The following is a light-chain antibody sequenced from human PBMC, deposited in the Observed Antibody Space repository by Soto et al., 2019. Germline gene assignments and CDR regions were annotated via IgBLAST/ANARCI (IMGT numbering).Light chain of an antibody. CDR3: SSSTSSSTVI. J-gene: IGLJ2*01. Sequence: QSALTQPASVSGSPGQSIAISCTGTSSDVGGFNYVSWYQQYPGKAPKIMIYDVTHRPSGVSSRFSGSKSGNTASLIISGLQAEDEADYHCSSSTSSSTVIFGGGTQLTVL. CDR1: SSDVGGFNY. V-gene: IGLV2-14*01. CDR2: DVT.